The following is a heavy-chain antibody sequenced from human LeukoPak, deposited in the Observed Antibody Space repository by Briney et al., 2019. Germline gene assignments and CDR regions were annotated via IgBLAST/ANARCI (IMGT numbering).Heavy chain of an antibody. D-gene: IGHD3-22*01. V-gene: IGHV1-2*02. J-gene: IGHJ3*02. CDR1: GYTFTGYY. Sequence: ASVKVSCKASGYTFTGYYMHWVRQAPGQGLEWMGWINPNSGGTNYSQQFQGRVTMTRDTSISTAYMELSRLRSDDTAVYYCARVHTYYYDTGYDAFDIWGQGTMVTVSS. CDR3: ARVHTYYYDTGYDAFDI. CDR2: INPNSGGT.